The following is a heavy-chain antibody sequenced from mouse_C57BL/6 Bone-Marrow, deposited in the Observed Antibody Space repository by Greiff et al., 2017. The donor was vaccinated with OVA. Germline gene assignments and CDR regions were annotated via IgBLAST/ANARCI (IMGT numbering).Heavy chain of an antibody. J-gene: IGHJ2*01. Sequence: EVKLMESGGGLVQPGGSLSLSCAASGFTFTDYYMSWVRQPPGKALEWLGFIRNKANGYTTEYSASVKGRFTISRDNAQSILYLQMKALRAEDSATYDCARAPYDYDVGDFDYWGQGTTLTVSS. D-gene: IGHD2-4*01. V-gene: IGHV7-3*01. CDR3: ARAPYDYDVGDFDY. CDR2: IRNKANGYTT. CDR1: GFTFTDYY.